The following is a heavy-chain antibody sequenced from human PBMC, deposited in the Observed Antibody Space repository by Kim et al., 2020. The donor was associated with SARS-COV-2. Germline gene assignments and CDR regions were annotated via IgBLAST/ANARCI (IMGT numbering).Heavy chain of an antibody. V-gene: IGHV1-69*02. Sequence: ANYAQKFQGRVTITADKSTSTAYMELSSLRSEDTAVYYGAGGIRRAFDYWGQGTLVTVSS. CDR2: A. CDR3: AGGIRRAFDY. D-gene: IGHD6-13*01. J-gene: IGHJ4*02.